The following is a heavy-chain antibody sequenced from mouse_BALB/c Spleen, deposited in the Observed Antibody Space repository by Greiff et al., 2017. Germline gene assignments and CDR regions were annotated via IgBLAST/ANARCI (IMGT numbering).Heavy chain of an antibody. CDR3: ARGYGKDAMDY. D-gene: IGHD2-1*01. CDR1: GYTFTSYT. V-gene: IGHV1-4*01. J-gene: IGHJ4*01. Sequence: VQLQQSGAELARPGASVKMSCKASGYTFTSYTMHWVKQRPGQGLEWIGNINPSSGYTNYNQKFKDKATVTADKSTSTTYMQLSILTSEDSAVYYCARGYGKDAMDYWGQGTSVTVSS. CDR2: INPSSGYT.